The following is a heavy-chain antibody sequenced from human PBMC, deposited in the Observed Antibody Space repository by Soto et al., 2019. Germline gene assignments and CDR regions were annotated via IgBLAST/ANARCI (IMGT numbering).Heavy chain of an antibody. CDR1: GFTFSSYA. Sequence: EVQLLESGGGLVQPGGSLKISCAVSGFTFSSYAMSWVRQAPGKGLEWVSCISGTGRVTNYAESVKGRFTISRDNPKNTLYLEMKSLIVEDTAVYYCAKDVHYDIVTGIEYFDHWGQGTLVTVSS. CDR2: ISGTGRVT. J-gene: IGHJ1*01. CDR3: AKDVHYDIVTGIEYFDH. V-gene: IGHV3-23*01. D-gene: IGHD3-9*01.